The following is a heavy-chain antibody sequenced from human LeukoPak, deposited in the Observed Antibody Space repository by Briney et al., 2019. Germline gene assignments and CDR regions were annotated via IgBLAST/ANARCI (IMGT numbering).Heavy chain of an antibody. Sequence: ASVKVSCKTSGYTFSNYGISWVRQAPGQGLEWMGWISAYNGNTNYAQKLQGRVTMTTDTSTSTAYMELRSLRSDDTAVYYCARDIGGVIDYWGQGTLVTVSS. CDR1: GYTFSNYG. D-gene: IGHD3-16*01. J-gene: IGHJ4*02. CDR3: ARDIGGVIDY. CDR2: ISAYNGNT. V-gene: IGHV1-18*01.